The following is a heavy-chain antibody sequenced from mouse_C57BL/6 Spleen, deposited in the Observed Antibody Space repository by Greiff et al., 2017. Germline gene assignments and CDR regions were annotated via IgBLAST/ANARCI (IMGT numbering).Heavy chain of an antibody. CDR1: GYTFTDYY. J-gene: IGHJ3*01. V-gene: IGHV1-26*01. D-gene: IGHD2-4*01. CDR2: INPNNGGT. CDR3: ARESDYDYDGFAY. Sequence: VQLQQSGPELVKPGASVKISCKASGYTFTDYYMNWVKQSHGKSLEWIGDINPNNGGTSYNQKFKGKATLTVDKSSSTAYMELRSLTSEDSAVYYCARESDYDYDGFAYWGQGTLVTVSA.